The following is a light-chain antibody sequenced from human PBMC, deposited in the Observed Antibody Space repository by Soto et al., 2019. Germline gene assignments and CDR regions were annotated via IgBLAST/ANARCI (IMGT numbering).Light chain of an antibody. V-gene: IGLV2-14*01. CDR2: EVN. CDR1: SSDIGNYDF. CDR3: SSYTSSSTRV. J-gene: IGLJ1*01. Sequence: QSALTQPASVSGSPGQSITISCTGTSSDIGNYDFVSWYQQHPGKAPKFMIYEVNNRPSGVSNRFSGSKSGNTASLTISGLQAEDEADYYCSSYTSSSTRVFGTGTKVTVL.